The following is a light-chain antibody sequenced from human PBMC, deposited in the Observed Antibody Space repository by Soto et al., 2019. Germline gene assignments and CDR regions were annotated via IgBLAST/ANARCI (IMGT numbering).Light chain of an antibody. Sequence: QAVVTQEPSLTVSPGGTVTHTCASSTGAVTSGHYPYWFQQKPGQAPRTLIYDTSNKHSWTPARFSGSLLGGKPALTLSGAQPEDEAEYFCLLSYGGARRVFGGGTKLTVL. CDR1: TGAVTSGHY. CDR3: LLSYGGARRV. CDR2: DTS. V-gene: IGLV7-46*01. J-gene: IGLJ2*01.